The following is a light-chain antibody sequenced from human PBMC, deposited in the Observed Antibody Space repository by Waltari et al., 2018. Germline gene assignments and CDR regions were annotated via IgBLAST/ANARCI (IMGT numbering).Light chain of an antibody. J-gene: IGKJ1*01. CDR1: QGISNY. CDR2: AAS. V-gene: IGKV1-27*01. CDR3: QKYMRAPET. Sequence: IQMTQSPSSLSASVGDRITIPCRASQGISNYLAWYQQKPGKVPKLLIYAASTLQSGVPSRFSGSGSGTDFTLTISSLQPEDVAAYYCQKYMRAPETFGQGTKVEIK.